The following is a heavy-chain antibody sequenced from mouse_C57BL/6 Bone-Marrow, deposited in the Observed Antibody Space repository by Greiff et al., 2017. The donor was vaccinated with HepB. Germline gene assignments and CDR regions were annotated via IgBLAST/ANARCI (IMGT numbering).Heavy chain of an antibody. D-gene: IGHD2-5*01. J-gene: IGHJ3*01. CDR1: EYEFPSHD. V-gene: IGHV5-2*01. Sequence: EVQRVESGGGLVQPGESLKLSCESNEYEFPSHDMSWVRKTPEKRLELVAAINSDGGSTYYPDTMERRFIITRDNTKKTLYLQMSSLRSEDTALYYCARQVYYSNHKKLAYWGQGTLVTVSA. CDR3: ARQVYYSNHKKLAY. CDR2: INSDGGST.